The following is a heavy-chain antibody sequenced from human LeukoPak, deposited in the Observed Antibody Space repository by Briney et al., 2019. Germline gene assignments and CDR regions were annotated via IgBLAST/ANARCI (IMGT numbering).Heavy chain of an antibody. CDR1: GGSFSGYY. V-gene: IGHV4-34*01. Sequence: PSETLSLTCAVSGGSFSGYYWTWIRQPPGEGLEWIGEINHSGSANYNPSLKSRVTISLDTSKNQFSLNLSSVTAADTAVYYCARGQGTVTTHWGQGTLVTVSS. J-gene: IGHJ4*02. CDR3: ARGQGTVTTH. D-gene: IGHD4-17*01. CDR2: INHSGSA.